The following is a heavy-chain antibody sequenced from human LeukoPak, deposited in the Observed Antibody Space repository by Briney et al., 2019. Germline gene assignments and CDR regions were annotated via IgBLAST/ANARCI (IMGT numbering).Heavy chain of an antibody. CDR2: ISAYNGNT. CDR1: GYTFTSYG. Sequence: ASVKVSCKASGYTFTSYGISWVRQAPGQGLEWMGWISAYNGNTNYAQKLQGRVTMTTDTSTSTVYMELSSLESDDTAVYYCATEPGYSNTWGQGTLVTVSS. V-gene: IGHV1-18*01. CDR3: ATEPGYSNT. J-gene: IGHJ1*01. D-gene: IGHD6-13*01.